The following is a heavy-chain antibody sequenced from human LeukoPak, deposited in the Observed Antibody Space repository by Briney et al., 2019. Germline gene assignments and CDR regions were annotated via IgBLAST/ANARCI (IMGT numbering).Heavy chain of an antibody. V-gene: IGHV4-30-2*01. CDR3: ARAGYGMDV. Sequence: SETLSLTCAVSGGSISSGGYSWSWIRQPPGKGLEWIGYIYHGGSTYYNPSLKSRVTISVDRSKNQFSLKLSSVTAADTAVYYCARAGYGMDVWGQGTTVTVSS. CDR1: GGSISSGGYS. CDR2: IYHGGST. J-gene: IGHJ6*02.